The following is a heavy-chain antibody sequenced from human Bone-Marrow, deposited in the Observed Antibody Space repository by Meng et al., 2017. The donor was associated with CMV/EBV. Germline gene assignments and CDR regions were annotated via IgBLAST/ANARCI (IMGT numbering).Heavy chain of an antibody. CDR2: IKSNTDGGTT. Sequence: KAWMSWVRQAPGKELEWVGRIKSNTDGGTTDYAAPVNSRFTISRDDSKNTLYLQMNSLKTEDTAVYYCSTVAIGYCSSSGCYGGDYWGQGTLVTVSS. D-gene: IGHD2-2*01. CDR1: KAW. CDR3: STVAIGYCSSSGCYGGDY. J-gene: IGHJ4*02. V-gene: IGHV3-15*01.